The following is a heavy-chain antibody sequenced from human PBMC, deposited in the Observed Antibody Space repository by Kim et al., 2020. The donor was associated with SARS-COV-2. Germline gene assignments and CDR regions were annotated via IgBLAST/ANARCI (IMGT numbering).Heavy chain of an antibody. Sequence: GGSLRLSCAASGFTFSNAWMSWVRQAPGKGLEWVGRIKSKTDGGTTDYAAPVKGRFTISRDDSKNTLYLQMNSLKTEDTAVYYCTTPPKTTVTTYPHYYYYGMDVWGQGTTVTVSS. CDR2: IKSKTDGGTT. CDR3: TTPPKTTVTTYPHYYYYGMDV. V-gene: IGHV3-15*01. CDR1: GFTFSNAW. J-gene: IGHJ6*02. D-gene: IGHD4-17*01.